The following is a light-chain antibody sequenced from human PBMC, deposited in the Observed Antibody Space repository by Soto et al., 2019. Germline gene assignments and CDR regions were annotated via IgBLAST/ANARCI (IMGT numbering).Light chain of an antibody. Sequence: QSVLTQPPSASGTPGQTVTISCSGSSSNIGSNSVNWYHQLPGAAPSLLIYSDDQRPSGVPDRFSGSKSGTSASLAISGLQSEDEADYFCAVWDDSLNGWVFGGGTKVTVL. V-gene: IGLV1-44*01. CDR3: AVWDDSLNGWV. J-gene: IGLJ3*02. CDR2: SDD. CDR1: SSNIGSNS.